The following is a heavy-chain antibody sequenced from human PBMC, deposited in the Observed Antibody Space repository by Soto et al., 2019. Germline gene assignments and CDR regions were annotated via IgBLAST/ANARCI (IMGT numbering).Heavy chain of an antibody. J-gene: IGHJ6*03. D-gene: IGHD5-12*01. V-gene: IGHV3-23*01. CDR1: GFSFSSYV. Sequence: GGSLRLSCAASGFSFSSYVMSWVRQSPGKGLEWVSDISGSGGSTYYADSVKGRVTMTRNTSISTAYMELSSLRSEDTAVYYCARGRGPTFYYYYMDVWGKGTTVTVSS. CDR2: ISGSGGST. CDR3: ARGRGPTFYYYYMDV.